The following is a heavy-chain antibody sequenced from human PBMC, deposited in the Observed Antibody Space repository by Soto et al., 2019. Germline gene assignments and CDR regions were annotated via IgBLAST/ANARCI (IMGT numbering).Heavy chain of an antibody. D-gene: IGHD3-10*01. CDR2: IRYSGTT. CDR3: ARRRTYYFAAAYGMDV. Sequence: QVQLQESGPGLVKPSQTLSLTCTVSGGSINNGDYYWSWIRQPPGKGLEWIGYIRYSGTTYFNPSLKSRGFIVVFTSKDQFSLKLTSVTAADPVVYYCARRRTYYFAAAYGMDVWGQGATVTVSS. CDR1: GGSINNGDYY. J-gene: IGHJ6*02. V-gene: IGHV4-30-4*01.